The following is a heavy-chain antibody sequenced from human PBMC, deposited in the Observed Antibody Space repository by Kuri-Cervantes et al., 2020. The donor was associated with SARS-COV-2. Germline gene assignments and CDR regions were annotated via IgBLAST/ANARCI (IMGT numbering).Heavy chain of an antibody. CDR2: ISYDGSNK. J-gene: IGHJ4*02. D-gene: IGHD6-19*01. CDR1: GFTFSSYA. Sequence: GESLKISCAASGFTFSSYAMSWVRQAPGKGLEWVALISYDGSNKYHVDSVKGRFTISRDNSKNTLYLQMNSLRVEDTAVYYCAKDKDSSGWYADFDYWGQGTLVTVSS. CDR3: AKDKDSSGWYADFDY. V-gene: IGHV3-30*18.